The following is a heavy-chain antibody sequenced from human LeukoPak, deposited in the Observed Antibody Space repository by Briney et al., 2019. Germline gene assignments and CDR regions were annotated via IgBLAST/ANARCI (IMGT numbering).Heavy chain of an antibody. D-gene: IGHD1-26*01. CDR1: GGTFSSYT. CDR2: IIPILGIA. CDR3: ARWGLRDFNDAFDI. J-gene: IGHJ3*02. V-gene: IGHV1-69*02. Sequence: GASVKVSCKASGGTFSSYTISWVRQAPGQGLEWMGRIIPILGIANYAQKFQGRVTITADKSTSTAYMELSSLRSEDTAVYYCARWGLRDFNDAFDIWGQGTMVTVSS.